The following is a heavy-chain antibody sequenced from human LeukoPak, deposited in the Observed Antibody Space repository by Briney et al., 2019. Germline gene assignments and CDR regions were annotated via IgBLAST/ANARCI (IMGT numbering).Heavy chain of an antibody. CDR1: GYTFTSYG. CDR3: ARTYYYYYMDV. CDR2: INPNSGGT. V-gene: IGHV1-2*02. Sequence: ASVKVSCKASGYTFTSYGISWVRQAPGQGLEWMGWINPNSGGTNYAQKFQGRVTMTRDTSISIAYMELSRLRSDDTAVYYCARTYYYYYMDVWGKGTTVTVSS. J-gene: IGHJ6*03.